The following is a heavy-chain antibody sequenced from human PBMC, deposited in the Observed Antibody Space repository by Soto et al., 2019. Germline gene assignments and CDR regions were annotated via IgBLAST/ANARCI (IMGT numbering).Heavy chain of an antibody. J-gene: IGHJ4*02. V-gene: IGHV3-23*01. CDR1: GFTFSSYA. D-gene: IGHD3-3*01. Sequence: GGSLRLSCAASGFTFSSYAMSWFGQAPGKGLEWVSAISGSGGSTYYADSVKGRFTISRDNSKNTLYLQMNSLRAEDTAVYYCAKDQKDYDFCSGYYTSFGYRGKRNLVTVYS. CDR2: ISGSGGST. CDR3: AKDQKDYDFCSGYYTSFGY.